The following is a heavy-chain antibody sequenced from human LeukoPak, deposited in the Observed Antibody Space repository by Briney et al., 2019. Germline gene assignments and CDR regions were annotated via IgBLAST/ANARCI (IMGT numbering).Heavy chain of an antibody. J-gene: IGHJ3*02. CDR2: FDPEDGET. D-gene: IGHD3-10*01. Sequence: ASVKVSCKVSGYTLTELSMHWVRQAPGKGLEWMGGFDPEDGETIYAQKFQGRVTMTEDTSTDTAYMELSSLRSEDTAVYYCATAEGWFGESPDAFDIWGQGTMVTVSS. V-gene: IGHV1-24*01. CDR1: GYTLTELS. CDR3: ATAEGWFGESPDAFDI.